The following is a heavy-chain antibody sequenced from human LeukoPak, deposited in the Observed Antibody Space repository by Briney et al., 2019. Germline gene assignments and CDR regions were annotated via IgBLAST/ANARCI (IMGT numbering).Heavy chain of an antibody. CDR3: ARVGEIRFWGYYFDY. CDR2: INHSGST. D-gene: IGHD3-3*01. V-gene: IGHV4-34*01. CDR1: GGSFSGYY. Sequence: SETLSLTCAVYGGSFSGYYWSWIRQPPGKGLEWIGEINHSGSTNYNPSLKSRVTISVDTSKNQFSLKLSSVTAADTAVYYCARVGEIRFWGYYFDYWGQGTLVTVSS. J-gene: IGHJ4*02.